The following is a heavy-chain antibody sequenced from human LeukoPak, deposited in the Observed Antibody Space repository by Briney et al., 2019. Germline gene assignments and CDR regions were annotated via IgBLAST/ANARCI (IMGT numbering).Heavy chain of an antibody. CDR2: ISGGGSGT. J-gene: IGHJ3*02. V-gene: IGHV3-23*01. Sequence: GGSLRLSCAPSGFTFSSYAMSWVRQAPGKGLDWVAVISGGGSGTYYADSVRGRFTISRDNSKNTVYLQMNSLRAEDTAIYYCAKAVGSSGYFSRDAFDIWGQGTMVTVSS. D-gene: IGHD3-22*01. CDR3: AKAVGSSGYFSRDAFDI. CDR1: GFTFSSYA.